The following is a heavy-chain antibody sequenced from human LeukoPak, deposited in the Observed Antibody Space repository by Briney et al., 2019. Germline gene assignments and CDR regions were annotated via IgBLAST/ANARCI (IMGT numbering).Heavy chain of an antibody. D-gene: IGHD6-13*01. Sequence: PSETLSLTCTVSSDSFRSIYYWGWLRQPPGKGPEWIGSISYSGITYYNPSLKSRVIISVDTSKNQFSLQLESVTAADTGVYYCARRSTTCNAFHMWGEGTMLTVSS. CDR1: SDSFRSIYY. CDR2: ISYSGIT. J-gene: IGHJ3*02. V-gene: IGHV4-39*01. CDR3: ARRSTTCNAFHM.